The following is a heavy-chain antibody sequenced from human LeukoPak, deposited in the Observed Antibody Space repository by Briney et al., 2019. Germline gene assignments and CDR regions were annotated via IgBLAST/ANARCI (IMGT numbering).Heavy chain of an antibody. V-gene: IGHV3-21*01. CDR3: ARCSGGSCYYDY. Sequence: GGSLRLSCAASGFTFSSYSMSWVRQAPGKGLEWVSSISSSSSYIYYADSVKGRFTISRDNAKNSLYLQMNSLRGEDTAVYYCARCSGGSCYYDYWGQGTLVTVSS. J-gene: IGHJ4*02. CDR1: GFTFSSYS. CDR2: ISSSSSYI. D-gene: IGHD2-15*01.